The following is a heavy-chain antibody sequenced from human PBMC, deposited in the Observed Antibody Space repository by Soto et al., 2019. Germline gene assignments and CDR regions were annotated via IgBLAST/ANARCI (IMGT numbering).Heavy chain of an antibody. J-gene: IGHJ4*02. Sequence: EVQLVESGGGLVKPGESLRLSCTGSGFAFNNVWIHWVRQAPGKVLEWVGRIKSKGAGGTIDYAAPVKGRFTISRDDSKNTLHLQMSSLTTEDTAVYFCAMYNAGPGSKNYFEYWGQGTLVTVSS. V-gene: IGHV3-15*07. CDR2: IKSKGAGGTI. CDR3: AMYNAGPGSKNYFEY. CDR1: GFAFNNVW. D-gene: IGHD3-10*01.